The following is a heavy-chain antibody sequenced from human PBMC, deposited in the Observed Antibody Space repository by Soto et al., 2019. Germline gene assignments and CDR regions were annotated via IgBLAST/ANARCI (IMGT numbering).Heavy chain of an antibody. CDR2: ISHSGST. J-gene: IGHJ4*02. CDR1: GGSISSGGYS. V-gene: IGHV4-30-2*01. Sequence: QLQLQESGSGLVKPSQTLSLTCAVSGGSISSGGYSCSLIRQPPGKGLEWIGYISHSGSTYYTPSPKSRVTISVDRSKNQFSLKLISVTAADTAVYYCARGGLLPDYWGQGTLVTVSS. CDR3: ARGGLLPDY. D-gene: IGHD6-19*01.